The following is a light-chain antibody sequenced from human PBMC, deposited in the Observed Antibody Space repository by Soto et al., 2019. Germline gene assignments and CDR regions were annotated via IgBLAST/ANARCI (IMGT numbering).Light chain of an antibody. Sequence: DIQLTQSPSTLSASIGDRVTITCRASQRINRWLAWYQQKPGKAPKLLIYDASSLESGVPSRFSGSGSGTDFTLTITSLQPDDFATYYCQHPRCTFGQGTKVEIK. CDR3: QHPRCT. J-gene: IGKJ1*01. CDR2: DAS. V-gene: IGKV1-5*01. CDR1: QRINRW.